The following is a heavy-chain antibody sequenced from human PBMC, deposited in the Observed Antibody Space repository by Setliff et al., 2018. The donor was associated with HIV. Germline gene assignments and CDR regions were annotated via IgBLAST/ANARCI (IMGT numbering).Heavy chain of an antibody. D-gene: IGHD2-2*01. CDR1: GGTFSIYA. CDR2: IIPILGMS. V-gene: IGHV1-69*10. Sequence: WASVKVSCKASGGTFSIYAISWVRQAPGQGLEWMGGIIPILGMSIYAQKFQGRVTITADESTSTAYMELSSLRSDDTAVYYCARGGVCTSTSCGGNYYYGMDVWGQGTTVTVSS. CDR3: ARGGVCTSTSCGGNYYYGMDV. J-gene: IGHJ6*02.